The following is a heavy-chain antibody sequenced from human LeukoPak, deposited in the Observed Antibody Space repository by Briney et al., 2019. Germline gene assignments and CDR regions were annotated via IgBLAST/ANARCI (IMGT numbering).Heavy chain of an antibody. V-gene: IGHV5-10-1*01. Sequence: PGESLQISCKASGYTFTSNWINRGRQMPGEGLEWMGRIDPSDSYTNYSPSFQGHVTISADKSISTAYLQWSSLKASDTAMYYCATSHPASFDSLYYRGQGTLVTVSS. J-gene: IGHJ4*02. CDR2: IDPSDSYT. CDR1: GYTFTSNW. D-gene: IGHD3-22*01. CDR3: ATSHPASFDSLYY.